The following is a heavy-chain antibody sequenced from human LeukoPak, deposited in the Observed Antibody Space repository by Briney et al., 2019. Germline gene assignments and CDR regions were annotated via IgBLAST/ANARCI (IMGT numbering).Heavy chain of an antibody. CDR3: ARGGRSYTRLYYFDY. D-gene: IGHD2-2*02. Sequence: GGSLRLSCAASGFTFSSYWMSWVRQAPGEGLEWVANIKQDGSEKYYVDCVKGRFTISRENAKNSLYLQMNSLRAEDTAVYYCARGGRSYTRLYYFDYWGQGTLVTVSS. CDR2: IKQDGSEK. CDR1: GFTFSSYW. J-gene: IGHJ4*02. V-gene: IGHV3-7*01.